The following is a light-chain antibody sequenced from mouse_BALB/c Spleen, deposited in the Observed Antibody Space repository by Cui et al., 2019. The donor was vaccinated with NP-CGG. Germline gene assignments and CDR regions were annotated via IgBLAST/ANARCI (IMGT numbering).Light chain of an antibody. CDR1: TGAVTSRNY. V-gene: IGLV1*01. J-gene: IGLJ1*01. Sequence: QAVVTQESAPTTSPGETVTLTCRSNTGAVTSRNYANWVQEKPDHLFTGLIGGTNNRAPGVPARFSGSLIGDKAALTITGAQTEDEAIYFCALWYSNHWVFGGGTKLTVL. CDR3: ALWYSNHWV. CDR2: GTN.